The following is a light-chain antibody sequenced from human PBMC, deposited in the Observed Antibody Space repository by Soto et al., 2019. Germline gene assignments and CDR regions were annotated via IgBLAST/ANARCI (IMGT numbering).Light chain of an antibody. Sequence: QSALTQPASVSGSPGQSITISCAGTSGDIGGYNYVSWYQQHPGKAPKLMIYEVHNRPSGVSNRFAASKSGNTASLTISGLQAEDEADYYCSSFASRGTLVFGGGTQLTVL. CDR2: EVH. CDR1: SGDIGGYNY. CDR3: SSFASRGTLV. J-gene: IGLJ3*02. V-gene: IGLV2-14*03.